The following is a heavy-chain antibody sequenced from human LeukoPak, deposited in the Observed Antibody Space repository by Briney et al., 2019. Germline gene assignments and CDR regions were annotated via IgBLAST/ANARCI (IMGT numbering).Heavy chain of an antibody. J-gene: IGHJ4*02. Sequence: ASVTVSCTASGYTFTGYYRPWVRQAPGQGLEWMGWINPNSSGTNYAQKFQGRVTMTRGTSISTAYMELSRLRSDDTAVYYCARNHDYGDYVWDYWGQGTLVTVSS. D-gene: IGHD4-17*01. CDR3: ARNHDYGDYVWDY. CDR1: GYTFTGYY. V-gene: IGHV1-2*02. CDR2: INPNSSGT.